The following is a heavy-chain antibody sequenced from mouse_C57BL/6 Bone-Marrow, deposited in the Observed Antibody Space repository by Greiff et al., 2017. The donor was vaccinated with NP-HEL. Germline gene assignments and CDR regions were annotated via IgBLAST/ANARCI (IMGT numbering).Heavy chain of an antibody. CDR1: GFSLTSYG. CDR2: IWSGGST. V-gene: IGHV2-2*01. J-gene: IGHJ2*01. CDR3: ARRGPHYFDY. Sequence: QVQLKESGPGLVQPSQSLSITCTVSGFSLTSYGVHWVRQSPGKGLEWLGVIWSGGSTDYNAAFISRLSISKDNSKSQVFFKMNSLQADDTATYYCARRGPHYFDYWGQGTTLTFSS.